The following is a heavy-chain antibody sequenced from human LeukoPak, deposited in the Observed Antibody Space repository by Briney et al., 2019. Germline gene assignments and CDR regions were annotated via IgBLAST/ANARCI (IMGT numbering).Heavy chain of an antibody. CDR3: TTDNHGIMGATLVFDC. CDR1: GFSFSDAW. D-gene: IGHD1-26*01. Sequence: GGSLRLSCAASGFSFSDAWMNWVRQAPGKGLEWVGHIRSKADGGTPDYIAPVKGRFTISRDDSKNTLYLQMNSLKTEDTAVYYCTTDNHGIMGATLVFDCWGQGTLVTVSS. CDR2: IRSKADGGTP. J-gene: IGHJ4*02. V-gene: IGHV3-15*07.